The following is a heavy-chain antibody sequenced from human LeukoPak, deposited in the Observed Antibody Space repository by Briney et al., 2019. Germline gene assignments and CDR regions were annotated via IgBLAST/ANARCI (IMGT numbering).Heavy chain of an antibody. CDR2: IICNGGST. Sequence: PGGSLRLFCSASGFTFNSYAMHWVRQAPGKGLEYVSAIICNGGSTYYADSVKGRFTISRDNSKNTLYLQMSSLRAEDTAVYYCVKDDKGTHDYYYYGMDVWGKGTTVTVSS. CDR3: VKDDKGTHDYYYYGMDV. V-gene: IGHV3-64D*06. J-gene: IGHJ6*04. D-gene: IGHD1-14*01. CDR1: GFTFNSYA.